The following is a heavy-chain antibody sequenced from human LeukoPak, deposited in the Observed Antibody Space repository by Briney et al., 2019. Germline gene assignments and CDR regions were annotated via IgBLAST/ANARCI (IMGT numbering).Heavy chain of an antibody. V-gene: IGHV1-8*01. D-gene: IGHD6-19*01. CDR2: MNPNSGNT. J-gene: IGHJ4*02. CDR1: GYTFTSYD. CDR3: ARWAGSAHSSGWSGPFDY. Sequence: GASVKVSCKASGYTFTSYDINWVRQATGQGLEWMGWMNPNSGNTGYAQKFQGRATITADDSTNTAYMELSSLRSEDTALYYCARWAGSAHSSGWSGPFDYWGQGTLVTVSS.